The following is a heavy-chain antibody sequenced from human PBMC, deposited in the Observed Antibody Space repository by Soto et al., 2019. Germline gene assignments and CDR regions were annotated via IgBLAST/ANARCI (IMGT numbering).Heavy chain of an antibody. CDR3: ARGAEIYDFCSCPTIVDGYYGMGL. Sequence: GGPLRLSCAASGFTFSSYGMHWVRQAPGKGLEWVAVIWYDGSNKYYADSVKGRFTISRDNAKNSLYLQMNSLRAEDTAVYYWARGAEIYDFCSCPTIVDGYYGMGLWGQGTTVTVFS. CDR1: GFTFSSYG. J-gene: IGHJ6*02. D-gene: IGHD3-3*01. V-gene: IGHV3-33*03. CDR2: IWYDGSNK.